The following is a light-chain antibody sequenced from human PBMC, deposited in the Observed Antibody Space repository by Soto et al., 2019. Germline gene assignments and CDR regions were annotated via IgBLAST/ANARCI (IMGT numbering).Light chain of an antibody. V-gene: IGKV3D-20*02. CDR3: LQDINYPWT. J-gene: IGKJ1*01. CDR2: DAS. Sequence: EIVLTQSPGTLSLSPGERATLSCRASQRISNNWLAWYRQNPGQAPRLLIYDASSRATGIPDRFSGSGSGTDFTLTISRLEPEDSATYYCLQDINYPWTFGQGTKVDIK. CDR1: QRISNNW.